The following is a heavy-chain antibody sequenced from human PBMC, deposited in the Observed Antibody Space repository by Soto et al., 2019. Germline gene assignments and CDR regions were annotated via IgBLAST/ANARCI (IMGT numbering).Heavy chain of an antibody. CDR3: AKSRNYYDSSAYFDY. CDR2: ISGSGGST. V-gene: IGHV3-23*01. Sequence: PGGSLRLSCAASGFTFSSYAMSWVRQAPGKGLEWVSAISGSGGSTYYADSVKGRFTISRDNSKNTLYLQMNSLRAEDTAVYYCAKSRNYYDSSAYFDYWGQGTLVIVSS. D-gene: IGHD3-22*01. CDR1: GFTFSSYA. J-gene: IGHJ4*02.